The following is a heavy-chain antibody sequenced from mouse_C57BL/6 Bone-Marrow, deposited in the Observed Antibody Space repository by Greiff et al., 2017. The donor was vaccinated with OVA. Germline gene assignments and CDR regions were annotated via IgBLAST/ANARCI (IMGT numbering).Heavy chain of an antibody. D-gene: IGHD3-1*01. CDR2: LYPSARET. Sequence: HLQQSGASLLPPGSSFPLPCKSSLSPFPTPLLSLSKPRPGPFLACLCHLYPSARETHYNQNFKDNATLTVDKSSSTAYMQLSSLTSEDSAVYYCASGTDYWGQGTTLTVSS. J-gene: IGHJ2*01. CDR3: ASGTDY. V-gene: IGHV1-61*01. CDR1: LSPFPTPL.